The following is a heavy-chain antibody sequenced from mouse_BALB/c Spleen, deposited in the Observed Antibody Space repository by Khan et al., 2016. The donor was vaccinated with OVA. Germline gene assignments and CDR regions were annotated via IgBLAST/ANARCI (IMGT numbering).Heavy chain of an antibody. J-gene: IGHJ3*01. CDR3: VRDGTYHESDDWFAY. CDR1: GYTFTSYS. V-gene: IGHV1-4*01. Sequence: QVQLKQSGPELARPGASVKMSCKASGYTFTSYSIHWIKKRPGQGLEWIGYINPSNGYTNYNQKFKDKATFTTDKSSTTAYLQLSSLTSDDSAAYTCVRDGTYHESDDWFAYWGQGTLVTVSA. CDR2: INPSNGYT.